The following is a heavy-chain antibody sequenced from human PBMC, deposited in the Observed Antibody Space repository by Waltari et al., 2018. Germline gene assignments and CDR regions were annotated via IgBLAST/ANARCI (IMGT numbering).Heavy chain of an antibody. V-gene: IGHV3-48*04. CDR2: ITGSGSTK. J-gene: IGHJ4*02. CDR1: GVSFRTYT. CDR3: AREDYYGSGSVDY. Sequence: ELQLVESGGDWVQPGGSRRLSCAASGVSFRTYTMNWVRQAPGKGLEWVSYITGSGSTKFYGDAVKGRFTISRDNAKNSLYLQMDSLRVEDTAIYYCAREDYYGSGSVDYWGQGTLVTVSS. D-gene: IGHD3-10*01.